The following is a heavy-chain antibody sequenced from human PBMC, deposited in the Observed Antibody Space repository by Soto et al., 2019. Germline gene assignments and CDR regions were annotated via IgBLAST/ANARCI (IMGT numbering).Heavy chain of an antibody. D-gene: IGHD6-6*01. CDR3: AGGPYTTSRYDS. CDR1: GFTFSSYW. Sequence: GGSLRLSCAASGFTFSSYWMHWVRQVPGKGLVWLSRINSDGIITTYADSVKGRFTISRDNAKNTLYLQLNSLRADDTAVYFWAGGPYTTSRYDSWGQGTLVTVSS. J-gene: IGHJ4*02. CDR2: INSDGIIT. V-gene: IGHV3-74*01.